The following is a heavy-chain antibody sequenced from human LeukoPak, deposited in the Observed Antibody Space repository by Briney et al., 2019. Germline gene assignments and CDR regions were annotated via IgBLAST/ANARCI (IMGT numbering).Heavy chain of an antibody. D-gene: IGHD3-3*01. Sequence: SVKVSCKASGGTFSSYAISWVRQAPGQGLEWMGGIIPIFGTANYAQKFQGRVTITADESTSTAYMELSSLRSEDTAVYYCATEPGVAYYDFWSGYYTGFDYWGQGTLVTVSS. J-gene: IGHJ4*02. CDR1: GGTFSSYA. V-gene: IGHV1-69*13. CDR3: ATEPGVAYYDFWSGYYTGFDY. CDR2: IIPIFGTA.